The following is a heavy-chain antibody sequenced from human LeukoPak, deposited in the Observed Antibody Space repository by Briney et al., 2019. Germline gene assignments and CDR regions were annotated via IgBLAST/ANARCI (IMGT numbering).Heavy chain of an antibody. J-gene: IGHJ4*02. CDR2: INHSGST. CDR3: ARSGGNSPFDY. D-gene: IGHD4-23*01. Sequence: PSETLSLTCAVYGGSFSGYYWSWIRQPPGKGLEWIGEINHSGSTNYNASLKSRVTISVDTSKNQFSLKLSSVTAADTAVYYCARSGGNSPFDYWGQGTLVTVSS. V-gene: IGHV4-34*01. CDR1: GGSFSGYY.